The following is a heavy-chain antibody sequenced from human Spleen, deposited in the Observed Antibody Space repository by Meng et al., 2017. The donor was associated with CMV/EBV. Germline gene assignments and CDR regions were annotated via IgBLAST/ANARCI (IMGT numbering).Heavy chain of an antibody. CDR3: ARENTTTVTYFDY. CDR2: INHSGST. J-gene: IGHJ4*02. V-gene: IGHV4-34*01. Sequence: CAVYGGSFSGYYWSWIRQPPGKGLEWIGEINHSGSTNYNPSLKSRVTISVDTPKNQFSLKLSSVTAADTAVYYCARENTTTVTYFDYWGQGTLVTVSS. D-gene: IGHD4-17*01. CDR1: GGSFSGYY.